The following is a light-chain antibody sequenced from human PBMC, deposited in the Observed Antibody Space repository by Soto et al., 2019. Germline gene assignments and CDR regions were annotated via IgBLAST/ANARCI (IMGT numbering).Light chain of an antibody. J-gene: IGKJ1*01. V-gene: IGKV1-39*01. CDR3: QQSHSAPRA. Sequence: DFQMTQSPSSLSASVGDRVTITCRASQSISTYLNWYQQKPGKAPKLLIYGASRLESGVPSRFRGSGSATDFTLTISSLQPEDFANYYCQQSHSAPRAFGQGTKVEIK. CDR1: QSISTY. CDR2: GAS.